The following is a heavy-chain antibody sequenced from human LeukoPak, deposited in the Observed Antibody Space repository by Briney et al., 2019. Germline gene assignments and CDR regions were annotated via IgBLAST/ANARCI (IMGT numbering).Heavy chain of an antibody. CDR2: IYSGGST. CDR3: AMKVPGTLSRSHRSFDY. J-gene: IGHJ4*02. CDR1: GFTVGSNY. V-gene: IGHV3-66*01. Sequence: GGSLRLSCAASGFTVGSNYMSWVRHAPGTTVEWVSIIYSGGSTFYSDSVKGRFTISRDNSKNTLFLQMNTLRAEDTAVYYCAMKVPGTLSRSHRSFDYWGQGTLVTVSS. D-gene: IGHD3-10*01.